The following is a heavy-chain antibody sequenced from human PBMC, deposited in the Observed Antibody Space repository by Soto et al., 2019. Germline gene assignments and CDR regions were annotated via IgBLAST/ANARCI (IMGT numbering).Heavy chain of an antibody. J-gene: IGHJ4*02. CDR1: GYTFTNYA. CDR3: AILGTYYFDNSDNYFDF. V-gene: IGHV1-3*01. D-gene: IGHD3-22*01. Sequence: ASVKVSCKASGYTFTNYAMHWVRQAPGQRLEWMGWINAGNGNTKYSQKFQGRVTITRDTSASTAYMELRGLRSEDTAVYYCAILGTYYFDNSDNYFDFWGQGTLVTVS. CDR2: INAGNGNT.